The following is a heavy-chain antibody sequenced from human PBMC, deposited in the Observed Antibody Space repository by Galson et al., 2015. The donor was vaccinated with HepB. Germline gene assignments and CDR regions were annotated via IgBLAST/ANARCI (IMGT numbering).Heavy chain of an antibody. J-gene: IGHJ6*02. CDR2: IKQDGSEK. CDR3: ARQSVFYGDYGYYYYGMDV. Sequence: SLRLSCAASGFTFSSYWMSWVRQAPGKGLEWVANIKQDGSEKYYVDSVKGRFTISRDNAKNSLYLQMNSLRAEDTAVYYCARQSVFYGDYGYYYYGMDVWGQGTTVTVSS. CDR1: GFTFSSYW. D-gene: IGHD4-17*01. V-gene: IGHV3-7*03.